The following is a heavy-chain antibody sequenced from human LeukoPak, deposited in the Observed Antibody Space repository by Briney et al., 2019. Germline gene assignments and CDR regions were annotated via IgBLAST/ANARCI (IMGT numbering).Heavy chain of an antibody. V-gene: IGHV4-34*01. CDR3: ARVLHSPLLSSSHFDY. Sequence: SETLSLTCAVYGGSFSGYYWSWIRQPPGKGLEWIGYIYHSGSTYYNPSLKSRVTISVDRSKNQFSLKLSSVTAADTAVYYCARVLHSPLLSSSHFDYWGQGTLVTVSS. D-gene: IGHD2-15*01. CDR1: GGSFSGYY. J-gene: IGHJ4*02. CDR2: IYHSGST.